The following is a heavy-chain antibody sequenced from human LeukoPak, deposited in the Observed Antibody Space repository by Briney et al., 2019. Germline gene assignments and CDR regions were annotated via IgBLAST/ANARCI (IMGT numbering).Heavy chain of an antibody. CDR3: VRGEFSGGWSREYFLH. CDR2: ISDSGDTI. V-gene: IGHV3-11*01. Sequence: PGGSLRLSCAVSGFTFSDYYMTWIRQAPGEGLEWIAYISDSGDTIYYSDSVKGRFTIFRDNAKSSLYLQMNSLRAEDTAVYYCVRGEFSGGWSREYFLHWGQGTLVTISS. D-gene: IGHD6-19*01. CDR1: GFTFSDYY. J-gene: IGHJ1*01.